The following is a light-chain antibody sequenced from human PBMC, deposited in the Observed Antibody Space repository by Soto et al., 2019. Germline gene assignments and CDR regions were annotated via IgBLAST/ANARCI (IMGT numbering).Light chain of an antibody. CDR1: QSISNY. CDR2: MAS. J-gene: IGKJ5*01. V-gene: IGKV1-39*01. CDR3: QQSYSAPIT. Sequence: DIQMTQSPSSLSASVGDRVTITCRASQSISNYLSWYQQKPGKAPKLLIYMASTLQSGVPSRFSGSGSGTDFTLTISSLQREDFVSYYCQQSYSAPITFGQGTRMEL.